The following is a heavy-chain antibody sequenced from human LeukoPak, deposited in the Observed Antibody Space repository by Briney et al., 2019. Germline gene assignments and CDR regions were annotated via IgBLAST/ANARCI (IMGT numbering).Heavy chain of an antibody. CDR2: IRYDGSNK. CDR3: AKDGSDFRGDYYFDY. V-gene: IGHV3-30*02. Sequence: GGSLRLSCAASGFTFSSYGMHWVRQAPGKGLEWVAFIRYDGSNKYYADSVKGRFTISRDNSKNTLYLQMNSLRAEDTAVYYCAKDGSDFRGDYYFDYWGQGTLVTVSS. J-gene: IGHJ4*02. CDR1: GFTFSSYG. D-gene: IGHD1-26*01.